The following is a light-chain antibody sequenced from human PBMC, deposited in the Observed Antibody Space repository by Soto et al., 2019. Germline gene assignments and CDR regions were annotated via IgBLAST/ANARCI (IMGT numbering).Light chain of an antibody. CDR1: QSVSTS. V-gene: IGKV3D-11*02. J-gene: IGKJ4*02. CDR3: NHRSGWQRS. Sequence: VLTQSPASLSLSPGERATLSCRASQSVSTSLAWYQHQPGQAPRLLIHDASYRASGIPDRFRGSGSGTDLTLSISDLGPEDFAVYYFNHRSGWQRSFARGTKVDIX. CDR2: DAS.